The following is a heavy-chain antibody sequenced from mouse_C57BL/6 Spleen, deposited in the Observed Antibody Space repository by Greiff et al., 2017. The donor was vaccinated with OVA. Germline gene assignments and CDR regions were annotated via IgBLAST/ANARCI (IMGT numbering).Heavy chain of an antibody. Sequence: EVQLLESGGEFVKPGASVKLSCAASGFTFKDYYMHWVKQRPEQGLEWIGRIGADDGDTKYAPKVQGKVTITADTSSNTAYLQLSSLTSEDTAVYYCALYYDYGFAYWGQGTLVTVSA. D-gene: IGHD2-4*01. CDR1: GFTFKDYY. V-gene: IGHV14-2*01. J-gene: IGHJ3*01. CDR2: IGADDGDT. CDR3: ALYYDYGFAY.